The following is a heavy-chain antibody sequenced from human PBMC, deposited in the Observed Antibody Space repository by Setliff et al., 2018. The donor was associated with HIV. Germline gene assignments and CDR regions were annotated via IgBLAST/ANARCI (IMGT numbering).Heavy chain of an antibody. Sequence: PGGSLRLSCAASGFAFDTSWMTWIRQAPGKGLEWISFIGGHGSIIHYADSVKGRFTISRDNAKNSVYLQMHSLRVEDTAVYYCAAVPWGHSSLIIDHWGQGTPVTVSS. CDR2: IGGHGSII. J-gene: IGHJ4*02. CDR3: AAVPWGHSSLIIDH. D-gene: IGHD3-16*01. V-gene: IGHV3-48*03. CDR1: GFAFDTSW.